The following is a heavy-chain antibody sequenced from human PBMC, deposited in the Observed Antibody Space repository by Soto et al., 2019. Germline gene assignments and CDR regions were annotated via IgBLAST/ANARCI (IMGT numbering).Heavy chain of an antibody. J-gene: IGHJ4*02. CDR3: VRGGGNLDQ. CDR1: GFTFSGSW. V-gene: IGHV3-7*04. Sequence: EMQLVESGGGLVQPGGSLRLTCAASGFTFSGSWMSWVRQAPGKGLEWVANVNKDGSDKYYVDSVKGRFTIARVNDQNLLYLKMNRLRVEDTAVYYCVRGGGNLDQWGQGTLVTVSS. D-gene: IGHD3-16*01. CDR2: VNKDGSDK.